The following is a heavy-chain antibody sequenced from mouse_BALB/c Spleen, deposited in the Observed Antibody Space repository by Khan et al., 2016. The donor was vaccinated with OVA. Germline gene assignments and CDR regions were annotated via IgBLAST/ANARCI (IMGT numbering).Heavy chain of an antibody. V-gene: IGHV1S135*01. Sequence: VQLQQSGPELMKPGASVKISCKASAYSFTSYYMHWVKQSLGKSLEWIGCIDPFNDGTTYNQKFKGKATLTVDKSSSTAYMHLSALTSEDSAVYYCARRTLDYWGQGTSVTVSS. CDR3: ARRTLDY. CDR2: IDPFNDGT. CDR1: AYSFTSYY. J-gene: IGHJ4*01.